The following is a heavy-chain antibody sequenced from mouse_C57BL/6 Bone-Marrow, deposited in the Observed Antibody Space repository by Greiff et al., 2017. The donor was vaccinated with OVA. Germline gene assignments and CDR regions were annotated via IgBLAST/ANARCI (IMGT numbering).Heavy chain of an antibody. V-gene: IGHV1-80*01. D-gene: IGHD2-1*01. CDR1: GYAFTSYW. CDR3: ARRDYYGTPEAMDY. Sequence: QVQLQQSGAELVKPGASVKISCKASGYAFTSYWMNWVKQRPGKGLEWIGQIYPGDGDTNYNGKFKGKATLTADKSSSTAYMQLSSLTSEDSAVYYGARRDYYGTPEAMDYWGQGTSVTVSS. J-gene: IGHJ4*01. CDR2: IYPGDGDT.